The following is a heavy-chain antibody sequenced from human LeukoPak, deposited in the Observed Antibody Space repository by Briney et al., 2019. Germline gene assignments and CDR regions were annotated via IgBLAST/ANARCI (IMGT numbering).Heavy chain of an antibody. CDR3: ARVGDSYGYGTGVRFDY. Sequence: GGSLRLSCAASGFTFSSYAMHWVRQAPGKGLEWVAVISYDGSNKYYADSVKGRFTISRDNSKNTLYLQMNSLRAEDTAVYYCARVGDSYGYGTGVRFDYWGQGTLVTVSS. D-gene: IGHD5-18*01. CDR2: ISYDGSNK. J-gene: IGHJ4*02. CDR1: GFTFSSYA. V-gene: IGHV3-30-3*01.